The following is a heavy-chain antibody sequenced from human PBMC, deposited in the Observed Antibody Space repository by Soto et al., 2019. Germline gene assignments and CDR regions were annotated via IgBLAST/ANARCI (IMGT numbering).Heavy chain of an antibody. J-gene: IGHJ6*03. CDR3: TRRDSSSYYYYYMDV. V-gene: IGHV3-73*01. CDR1: GFTFSDSA. Sequence: EVQLVESGGGLVQPGGSLKLSCAASGFTFSDSAMHWVRQASGKGLEWVGRIRSNANNYATAYAASVKGRFTISRDDSKNTAYLQMNSLKTEDTAVYYCTRRDSSSYYYYYMDVWGKGTTVTVSS. D-gene: IGHD6-6*01. CDR2: IRSNANNYAT.